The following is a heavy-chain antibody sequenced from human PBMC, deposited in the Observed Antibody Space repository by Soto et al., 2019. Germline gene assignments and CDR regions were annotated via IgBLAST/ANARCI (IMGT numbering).Heavy chain of an antibody. J-gene: IGHJ5*02. CDR3: AKDSTVVVSALSA. D-gene: IGHD2-21*02. CDR1: GFTFSNYA. V-gene: IGHV3-23*01. CDR2: ISASGGST. Sequence: EVQLSESGGGFVQRGGSLRLSCAASGFTFSNYAMSWVRRAPGKGLEWVSSISASGGSTYYSDSVKGRFTISRDTPINTLILQMNSLRAEDTAVYYCAKDSTVVVSALSAWGQGTLVTVSS.